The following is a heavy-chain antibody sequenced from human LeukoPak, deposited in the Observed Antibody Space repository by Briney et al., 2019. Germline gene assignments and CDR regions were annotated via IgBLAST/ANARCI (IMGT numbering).Heavy chain of an antibody. V-gene: IGHV3-9*01. CDR2: ISWNSGSI. Sequence: GGSLRLSCAASGFTFDDYAMHWVRQAPGKGLEWVSGISWNSGSIGYADSVKGRFTISRDNAKNSLYLQMNSLRAEDTALYYCVKDMVDIVVVPAAMNAFDIWGQGTMVTVSS. D-gene: IGHD2-2*01. CDR3: VKDMVDIVVVPAAMNAFDI. CDR1: GFTFDDYA. J-gene: IGHJ3*02.